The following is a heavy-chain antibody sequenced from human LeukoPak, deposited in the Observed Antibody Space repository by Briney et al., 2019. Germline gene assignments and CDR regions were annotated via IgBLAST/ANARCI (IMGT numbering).Heavy chain of an antibody. D-gene: IGHD1-26*01. V-gene: IGHV3-64D*08. Sequence: GGYLRLSCSASGFTFSSYTMHWVRQAPGKGMEYVSAIVGNGGSTYYADSVKGRLTISRDNSKNTPYLQMSSLRAEYTAVYYCVIGTSGSYRPFDYWGQGTLVTVSS. CDR2: IVGNGGST. CDR3: VIGTSGSYRPFDY. CDR1: GFTFSSYT. J-gene: IGHJ4*02.